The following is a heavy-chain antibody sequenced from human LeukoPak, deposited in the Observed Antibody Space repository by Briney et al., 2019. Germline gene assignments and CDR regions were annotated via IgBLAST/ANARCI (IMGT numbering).Heavy chain of an antibody. J-gene: IGHJ4*02. D-gene: IGHD3-22*01. CDR2: INPSGGST. Sequence: ASVKVSCKASGYTFTSYYMHWVRQAPGQGLEWMGIINPSGGSTSYAQKFQGRVTMTRDTSTSTVYMELSSLRSDDTAVYCCARIPHYYDSSGYADYWGQGTLVTVSS. V-gene: IGHV1-46*01. CDR1: GYTFTSYY. CDR3: ARIPHYYDSSGYADY.